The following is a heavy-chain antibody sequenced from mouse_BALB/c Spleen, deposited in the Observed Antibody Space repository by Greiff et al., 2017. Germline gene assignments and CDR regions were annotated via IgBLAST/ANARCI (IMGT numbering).Heavy chain of an antibody. CDR2: INPSNGGT. J-gene: IGHJ1*01. Sequence: SGAELVKPGASVKLSCKASGYTFTSYYMYWVKQRPGQGLEWIGEINPSNGGTNFNEKFKSKATLTVDKSSSTAYMQLSSLTSEDSAVYYCTRGGYGSTYWYFDVWGAGTTVTVSS. D-gene: IGHD1-1*01. CDR1: GYTFTSYY. CDR3: TRGGYGSTYWYFDV. V-gene: IGHV1S81*02.